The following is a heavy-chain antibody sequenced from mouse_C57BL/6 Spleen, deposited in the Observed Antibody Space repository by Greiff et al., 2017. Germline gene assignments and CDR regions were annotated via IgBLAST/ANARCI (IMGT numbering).Heavy chain of an antibody. CDR3: ARGGTSCFDD. J-gene: IGHJ2*01. CDR2: IYPFDSET. V-gene: IGHV1-61*01. Sequence: QVQLQQPGAELVRPGSSVKLSCKASGYTFTSSWMHWVKQRPGQGLEWIGNIYPFDSETTYNQKFKDKATLTVDKSSSTAYMQLSSLTSEDSAVYYCARGGTSCFDDWGQGTTLTVSS. CDR1: GYTFTSSW. D-gene: IGHD1-1*01.